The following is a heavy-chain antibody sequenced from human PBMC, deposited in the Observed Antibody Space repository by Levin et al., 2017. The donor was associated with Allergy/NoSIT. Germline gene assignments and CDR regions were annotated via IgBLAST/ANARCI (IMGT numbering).Heavy chain of an antibody. J-gene: IGHJ4*02. CDR3: ARGRGLQFPGVRVFDY. D-gene: IGHD4-11*01. CDR2: MNPNSGNT. Sequence: ASVKVSCKASGYTFTNFDINWVRQASGQGLEWMGWMNPNSGNTGYAQKFQGRVTMTRNTSTTTAYMELSSLRSEDTAVFYCARGRGLQFPGVRVFDYWGQGALVTVSS. V-gene: IGHV1-8*01. CDR1: GYTFTNFD.